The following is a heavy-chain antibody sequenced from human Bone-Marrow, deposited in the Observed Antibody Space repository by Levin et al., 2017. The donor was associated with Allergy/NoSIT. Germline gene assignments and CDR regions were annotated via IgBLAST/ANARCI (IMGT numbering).Heavy chain of an antibody. CDR3: AKGPYDTPGGWFDP. CDR2: IGGSGSDT. V-gene: IGHV3-23*01. CDR1: GFTFSNYG. D-gene: IGHD3-22*01. J-gene: IGHJ5*02. Sequence: GGSLRLSCAASGFTFSNYGMSWVRQAQGKGLEWVASIGGSGSDTNHADSVKGRFTISRDNSKKVVYLQMNSLRAEDTAVYFCAKGPYDTPGGWFDPWGQGTRVTVSS.